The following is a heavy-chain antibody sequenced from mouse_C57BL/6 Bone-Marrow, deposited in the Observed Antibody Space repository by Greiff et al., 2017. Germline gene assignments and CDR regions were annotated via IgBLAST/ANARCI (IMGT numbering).Heavy chain of an antibody. V-gene: IGHV5-6*02. CDR3: ARRGMVTSACYAY. CDR2: ISSGGSYT. J-gene: IGHJ3*01. D-gene: IGHD2-3*01. CDR1: GFTFSSYG. Sequence: EVKLVESGGDLVKPGGSLKLSCAASGFTFSSYGMSWVRQTPDKRLEWVATISSGGSYTYYPDSMKGRFTISRDNAKNTLYLQMSSLKSEDTAMYYCARRGMVTSACYAYWGQGTLITVSA.